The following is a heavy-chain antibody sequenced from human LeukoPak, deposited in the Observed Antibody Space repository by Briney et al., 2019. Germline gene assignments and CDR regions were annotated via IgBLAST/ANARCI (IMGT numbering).Heavy chain of an antibody. J-gene: IGHJ4*02. CDR2: ISGSGGST. V-gene: IGHV3-23*01. D-gene: IGHD6-6*01. CDR3: AKDRSRGSSSVLDY. Sequence: PGGSLRLSCAASGFSFSSYAMNWVRQAPGKGLEWVSAISGSGGSTYCADSVKGRFTISRDNSKNTLYLQMNSLRAEDTAVYYCAKDRSRGSSSVLDYWGRGTLVTVSS. CDR1: GFSFSSYA.